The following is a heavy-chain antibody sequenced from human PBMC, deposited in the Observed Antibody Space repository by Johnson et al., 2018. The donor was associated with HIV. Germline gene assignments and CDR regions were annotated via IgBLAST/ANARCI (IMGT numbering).Heavy chain of an antibody. CDR2: ISYDGSNKYDASNK. CDR1: GFTLSSYA. CDR3: AKLQYCSSGSCFFDALDI. Sequence: VQLVESGGGVVQPGRSLRLSCAASGFTLSSYAMHWVRQAPGMGLECVAVISYDGSNKYDASNKYYADSVKGRFTIYRDNSKNTLYLQMNTLIAEDTAVYYCAKLQYCSSGSCFFDALDIWCQGTMVPVSS. J-gene: IGHJ3*02. D-gene: IGHD2-15*01. V-gene: IGHV3-30-3*02.